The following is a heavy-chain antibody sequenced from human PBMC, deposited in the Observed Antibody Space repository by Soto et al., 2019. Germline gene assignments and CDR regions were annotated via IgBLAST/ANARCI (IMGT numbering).Heavy chain of an antibody. CDR3: GRDGANGYDDF. CDR2: IHGSNSII. CDR1: GFTFSSFS. V-gene: IGHV3-48*01. J-gene: IGHJ4*02. D-gene: IGHD5-18*01. Sequence: EVHLVESGGGLVQPGGSLRLSCAASGFTFSSFSMNWIRLAPGKGPEWVAYIHGSNSIIYYADTVKGRFTISRDNAKNSLFLQITGLRAEEASVLYCGRDGANGYDDFWGQGTQVTVSS.